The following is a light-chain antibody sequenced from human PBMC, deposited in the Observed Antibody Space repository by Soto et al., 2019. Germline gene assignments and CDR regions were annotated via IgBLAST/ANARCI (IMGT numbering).Light chain of an antibody. V-gene: IGKV1-5*01. CDR2: DAS. CDR3: QQGYSTPLT. Sequence: DIQMTQCPSTLPASVGDRVTLTCRASQSISSWLAWYQQKPGKAPKLLMYDASSLESGVPSRFSGSGSGTEFTLTISSLQPDDFATYYCQQGYSTPLTFGQGTRLEIK. CDR1: QSISSW. J-gene: IGKJ5*01.